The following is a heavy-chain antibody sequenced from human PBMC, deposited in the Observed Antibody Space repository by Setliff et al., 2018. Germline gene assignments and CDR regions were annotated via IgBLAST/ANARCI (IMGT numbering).Heavy chain of an antibody. CDR3: ARDGCSGGSCYSPSLFDP. CDR2: INPNSGGT. CDR1: GYTFTGYY. V-gene: IGHV1-2*04. J-gene: IGHJ5*02. D-gene: IGHD2-15*01. Sequence: ASVKVSCKASGYTFTGYYMHWVRQAPGQGLEWMGWINPNSGGTNYAQKFQGWVTMTRDTSISTAYMELSSVTAADTAVYYCARDGCSGGSCYSPSLFDPWGQGTLVTVSS.